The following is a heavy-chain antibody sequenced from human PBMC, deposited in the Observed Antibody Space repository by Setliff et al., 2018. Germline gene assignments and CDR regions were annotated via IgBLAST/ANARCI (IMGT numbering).Heavy chain of an antibody. CDR1: GGGSINNYY. Sequence: SETLSLTCTVSGGGSINNYYWSWIRQPVGKGLEWIGHIYTRGSTNYNPSLRTRVPISVDTSKNHFSLRLSSVTAADTAVYYCLRIRLVPHGHSWGQGTLVTAPQ. J-gene: IGHJ4*02. CDR2: IYTRGST. D-gene: IGHD2-15*01. CDR3: LRIRLVPHGHS. V-gene: IGHV4-4*08.